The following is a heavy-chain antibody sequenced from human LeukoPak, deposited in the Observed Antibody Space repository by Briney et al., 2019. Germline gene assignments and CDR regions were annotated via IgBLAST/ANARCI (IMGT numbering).Heavy chain of an antibody. CDR3: ARGYCSSTSCSSFDY. D-gene: IGHD2-2*01. CDR1: GFTFSSYA. V-gene: IGHV3-30*04. Sequence: PGGSLRLSCAASGFTFSSYAMHWVRQAPGKGLEWVAVISYDGSNKYYADSVKGRFTISRDNSKNTLYLQMNSLRAEDTAVYYCARGYCSSTSCSSFDYWGQGTLVTVSS. J-gene: IGHJ4*02. CDR2: ISYDGSNK.